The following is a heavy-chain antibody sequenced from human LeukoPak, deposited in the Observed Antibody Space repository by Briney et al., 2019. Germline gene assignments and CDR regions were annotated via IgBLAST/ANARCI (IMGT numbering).Heavy chain of an antibody. D-gene: IGHD3-22*01. CDR3: ARDYSSSWSYYDSSGYPDY. CDR2: INPNSGGT. V-gene: IGHV1-2*02. Sequence: ASVKPSCKASGYTFTGYYMHWVRQAPGQGLEWMGWINPNSGGTNYAQKFQGRVTMTRDTSISTAYMELSRLRSDDTAVYCCARDYSSSWSYYDSSGYPDYWGQGTLVSVSS. J-gene: IGHJ4*02. CDR1: GYTFTGYY.